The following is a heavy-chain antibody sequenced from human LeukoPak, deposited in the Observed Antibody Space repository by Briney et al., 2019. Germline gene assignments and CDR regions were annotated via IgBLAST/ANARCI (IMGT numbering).Heavy chain of an antibody. CDR2: IWYDGSNK. CDR3: ARDFLGRMVYYYYGMDV. J-gene: IGHJ6*02. V-gene: IGHV3-33*01. CDR1: GFTFSSYG. D-gene: IGHD2-8*01. Sequence: GGSLRLSCAASGFTFSSYGMHWVRQAPGKGLEWVAVIWYDGSNKYYADSVKGRFTISRDNSKNTLYLQMNSLTAEDTAVYYCARDFLGRMVYYYYGMDVWGQGTTVTVSS.